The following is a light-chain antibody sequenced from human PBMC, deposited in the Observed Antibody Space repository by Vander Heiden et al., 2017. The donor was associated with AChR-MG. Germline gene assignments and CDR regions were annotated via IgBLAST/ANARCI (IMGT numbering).Light chain of an antibody. CDR1: QSVSSY. CDR2: DAS. V-gene: IGKV3-11*01. Sequence: DIVLTQSPATLSLSPGERATLSCRASQSVSSYLAWYQQKPGQAPRLLIYDASNRATGIPARFSGSGYGTDFTLTISSLEPEDFAVYYCQQRSNWPQITFGQGTRLEIK. CDR3: QQRSNWPQIT. J-gene: IGKJ5*01.